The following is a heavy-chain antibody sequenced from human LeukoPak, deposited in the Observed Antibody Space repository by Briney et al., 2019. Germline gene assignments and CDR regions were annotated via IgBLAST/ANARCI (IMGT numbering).Heavy chain of an antibody. CDR3: ARVAGHSWGVVAATHFDY. CDR2: INHSGST. CDR1: GGSFSGYY. J-gene: IGHJ4*02. V-gene: IGHV4-34*01. Sequence: SETLSLTCAVYGGSFSGYYWSWIRQPPGKGLEWIGEINHSGSTNYNPSLKSRVTISVDTSKNQFSLKLSSVTAADTAVYYCARVAGHSWGVVAATHFDYWGQGTLVTVSS. D-gene: IGHD2-15*01.